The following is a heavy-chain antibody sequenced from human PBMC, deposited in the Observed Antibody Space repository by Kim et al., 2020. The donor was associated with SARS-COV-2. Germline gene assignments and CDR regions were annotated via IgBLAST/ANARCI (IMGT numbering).Heavy chain of an antibody. CDR1: GFTFSDYY. Sequence: GGSLRLSCAASGFTFSDYYMSWIRQAPGKGLEWVSYISSSGSTIYYADSVKGRFTISRDNAKNSLYLQMNSLRAEDTAVYYCASERKTTVTIFGVVSIFGGMDVWGQGTTVTVSS. CDR3: ASERKTTVTIFGVVSIFGGMDV. V-gene: IGHV3-11*01. CDR2: ISSSGSTI. J-gene: IGHJ6*02. D-gene: IGHD3-3*01.